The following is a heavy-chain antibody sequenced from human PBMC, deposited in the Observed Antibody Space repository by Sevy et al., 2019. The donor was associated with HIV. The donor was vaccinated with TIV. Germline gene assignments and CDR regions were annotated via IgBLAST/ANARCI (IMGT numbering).Heavy chain of an antibody. CDR1: GGSIRSYF. CDR2: IYFTGNT. CDR3: ARDSTTRPRVLVY. V-gene: IGHV4-59*01. Sequence: SETLSLTCSVSGGSIRSYFWTWVRQSPGKGLEWIGNIYFTGNTDYSPSLTSVVTLSLDTSKSQFSLTLKSVTAADTAIYFCARDSTTRPRVLVYWGQGTLVTVSS. D-gene: IGHD1-1*01. J-gene: IGHJ4*02.